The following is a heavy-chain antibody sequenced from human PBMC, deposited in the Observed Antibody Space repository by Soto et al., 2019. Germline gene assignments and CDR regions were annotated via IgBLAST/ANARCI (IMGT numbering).Heavy chain of an antibody. V-gene: IGHV3-30*03. J-gene: IGHJ4*02. Sequence: PGGSLRLSCVGSGFIFSNYGMHWVRQAPGKGPEWVALISYDGTNKFYADSVKGRFTTSRDNSKSTLYLQVDSLRPEDAAVYHCARDPKTSGGQHWAFNYFDSWGQGTLVTVSS. CDR3: ARDPKTSGGQHWAFNYFDS. D-gene: IGHD7-27*01. CDR2: ISYDGTNK. CDR1: GFIFSNYG.